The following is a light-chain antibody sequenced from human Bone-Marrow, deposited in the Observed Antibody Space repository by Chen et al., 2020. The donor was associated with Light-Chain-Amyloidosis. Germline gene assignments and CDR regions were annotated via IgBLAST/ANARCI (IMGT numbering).Light chain of an antibody. CDR2: EVT. Sequence: QSALTQPDSVSGYPGQSITISCTGTSSDVGGDNHVSWYQQHPDKAPTLMIYEVTNRPSWAPDRFSGSKSYNSASRPISGLQTADEADYFCSSYASTNTRVFGSGTRVTVL. CDR1: SSDVGGDNH. V-gene: IGLV2-14*01. CDR3: SSYASTNTRV. J-gene: IGLJ1*01.